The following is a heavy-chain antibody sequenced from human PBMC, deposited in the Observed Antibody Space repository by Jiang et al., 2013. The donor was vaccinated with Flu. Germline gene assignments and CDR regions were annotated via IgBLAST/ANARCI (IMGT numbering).Heavy chain of an antibody. Sequence: SLTCTVSGGSISSSSYYWGWIRQPPGKGLEWIGSIYYSGSTYYNPSLKSRVTISVDTSKNQFSLKLSSVTAADTAVYYCARVERGYSYAALDYWGQGTLVTVSS. CDR3: ARVERGYSYAALDY. CDR2: IYYSGST. CDR1: GGSISSSSYY. J-gene: IGHJ4*02. D-gene: IGHD5-18*01. V-gene: IGHV4-39*01.